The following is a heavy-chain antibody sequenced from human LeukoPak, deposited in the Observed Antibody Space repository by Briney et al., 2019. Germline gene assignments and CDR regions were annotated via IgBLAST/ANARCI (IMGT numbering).Heavy chain of an antibody. V-gene: IGHV3-48*03. J-gene: IGHJ4*02. CDR1: GFTFKNYE. CDR2: ISSSGSPI. Sequence: GGSLRLSCAASGFTFKNYEMNWFRQAPVKGLEWVSYISSSGSPIYYADSVKGRFTISRDNAKNSLYLQMNSLRAEDTAVYYCARGPSVRSGWSPDYWGQGTLVTVSS. CDR3: ARGPSVRSGWSPDY. D-gene: IGHD6-19*01.